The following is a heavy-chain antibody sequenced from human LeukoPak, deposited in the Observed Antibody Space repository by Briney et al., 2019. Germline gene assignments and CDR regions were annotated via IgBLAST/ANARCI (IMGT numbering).Heavy chain of an antibody. V-gene: IGHV3-30-3*01. J-gene: IGHJ4*02. CDR1: GSTFSSYA. Sequence: GGSLRLSCAASGSTFSSYAMHWVRQAPGKGLEWVAAISQDGSNQYYADSVKGRFTVSRDNSKNTLYLQMNSLRAEDTAMYFCTRDIDYWGQGTLVTVSS. CDR2: ISQDGSNQ. CDR3: TRDIDY.